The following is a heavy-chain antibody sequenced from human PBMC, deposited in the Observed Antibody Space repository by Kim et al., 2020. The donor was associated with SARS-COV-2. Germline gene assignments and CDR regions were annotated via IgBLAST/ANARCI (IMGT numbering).Heavy chain of an antibody. V-gene: IGHV4-30-2*04. J-gene: IGHJ4*02. CDR2: T. CDR3: ARDPYNYGEY. D-gene: IGHD5-18*01. Sequence: THYNPSLKSRVTISVDTSKNEFSLKLSSVTAADTAVYYCARDPYNYGEYWGQGILVTVSS.